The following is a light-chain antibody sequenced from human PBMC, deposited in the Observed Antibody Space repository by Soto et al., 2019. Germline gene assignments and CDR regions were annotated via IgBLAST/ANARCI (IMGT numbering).Light chain of an antibody. Sequence: QSVLPQPSSASGTPGQRVTISCSGSSFNSGSNNVNWYQQLPGTAPKLLIYDNSHRPSGVSDRFSGSKSGNSASLAITGLQAEDEADYYCSSYTSSSLGVFGTGTKVTVL. CDR3: SSYTSSSLGV. J-gene: IGLJ1*01. CDR2: DNS. V-gene: IGLV1-44*01. CDR1: SFNSGSNN.